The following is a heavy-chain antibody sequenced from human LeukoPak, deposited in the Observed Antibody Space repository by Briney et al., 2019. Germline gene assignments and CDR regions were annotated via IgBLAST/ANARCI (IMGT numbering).Heavy chain of an antibody. J-gene: IGHJ6*03. CDR2: TNPSGGNT. Sequence: ASVKVSCKASGYTFTSYYMHWVRQAPGQGLEWMGITNPSGGNTNYAQKLQGRVTMTTDTSTSTAYMELRSLRSDDTAVYYCARSYYYGSGSYYKKENYYYMDVWGKGTTVTVSS. CDR3: ARSYYYGSGSYYKKENYYYMDV. V-gene: IGHV1-46*01. D-gene: IGHD3-10*01. CDR1: GYTFTSYY.